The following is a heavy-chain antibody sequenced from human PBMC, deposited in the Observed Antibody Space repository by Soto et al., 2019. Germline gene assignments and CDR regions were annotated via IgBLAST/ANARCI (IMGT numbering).Heavy chain of an antibody. Sequence: GGSMSLSCTSSGVTCSIYGRNWVRQDPGKGLEWVANIKQDGSEKYYVGSMKGRFTISRDNAKNSLYLQMDSLRAEDTAVYYCARDRSLYYYYGMDVWGQGTTVTVSS. CDR3: ARDRSLYYYYGMDV. V-gene: IGHV3-7*03. CDR1: GVTCSIYG. J-gene: IGHJ6*02. CDR2: IKQDGSEK.